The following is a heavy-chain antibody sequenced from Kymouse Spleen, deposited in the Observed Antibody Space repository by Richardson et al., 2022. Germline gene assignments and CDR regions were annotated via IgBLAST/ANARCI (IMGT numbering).Heavy chain of an antibody. J-gene: IGHJ6*02. V-gene: IGHV3-9*01. CDR2: ISWNSGSI. D-gene: IGHD6-19*01. CDR1: GFTFDDYA. CDR3: AKDMPGLAPYYYYYGMDV. Sequence: EVQLVESGGGLVQPGRSLRLSCAASGFTFDDYAMHWVRQAPGKGLEWVSGISWNSGSIGYADSVKGRFTISRDNAKNSLYLQMNSLRAEDTALYYCAKDMPGLAPYYYYYGMDVWGQGTTVTVSS.